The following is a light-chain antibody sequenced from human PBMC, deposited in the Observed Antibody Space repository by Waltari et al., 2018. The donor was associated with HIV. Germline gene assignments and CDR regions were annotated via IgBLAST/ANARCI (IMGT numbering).Light chain of an antibody. J-gene: IGLJ3*02. CDR2: EVT. Sequence: QSALTQPPSASGALGQSVTISCTGPSSHLGAYDFVSWFQQHPHSAPKLLLYEVTRRPSTVSDRFSGSRSGNTAFLTVAGLQPDDEATYFCSSYGDSLRVLFGGGTNVTVL. V-gene: IGLV2-8*01. CDR1: SSHLGAYDF. CDR3: SSYGDSLRVL.